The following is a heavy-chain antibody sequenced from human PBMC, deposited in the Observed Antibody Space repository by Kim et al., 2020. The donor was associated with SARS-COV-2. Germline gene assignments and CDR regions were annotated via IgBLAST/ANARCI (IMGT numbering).Heavy chain of an antibody. D-gene: IGHD1-26*01. J-gene: IGHJ1*01. Sequence: GGSLRLSCAASGFTFGSYAMNWVRQAPGKGLEWVSGISCNGGSTGYADSVKGRFTISRDNAKNTLYLQMNSLRAEDTAVYYCAKDSGSACSRGCSDLWGRGTLVTVSS. V-gene: IGHV3-23*01. CDR2: ISCNGGST. CDR1: GFTFGSYA. CDR3: AKDSGSACSRGCSDL.